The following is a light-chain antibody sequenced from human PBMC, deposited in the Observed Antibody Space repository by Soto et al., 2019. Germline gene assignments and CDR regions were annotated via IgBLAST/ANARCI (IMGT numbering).Light chain of an antibody. CDR3: QQYYITPRT. CDR1: QSVLNTPNNKNF. CDR2: WAS. V-gene: IGKV4-1*01. Sequence: DIVMAKSPDSLAVSLGERATIKCRSSQSVLNTPNNKNFLAWYQQKPGQPPKLLIHWASTRESGVPDRFSGSGSGTDFTLTISSLQAEDVAVYYCQQYYITPRTFGQGTKLEI. J-gene: IGKJ2*01.